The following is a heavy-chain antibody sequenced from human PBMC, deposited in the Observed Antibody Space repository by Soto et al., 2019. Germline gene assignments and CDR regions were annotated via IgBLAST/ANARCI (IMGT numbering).Heavy chain of an antibody. CDR3: ASHPDYGSIDY. CDR2: ISSSSSYI. D-gene: IGHD4-17*01. V-gene: IGHV3-21*01. CDR1: GFTFSSYS. J-gene: IGHJ4*02. Sequence: EVQLVESGGGLVKPGGSLRLSCAASGFTFSSYSMKWGRQAPGKGLEWVSSISSSSSYIHYEDSMKGRFTISRDNAKNSLYLQMNSLRTEDTAVYYCASHPDYGSIDYWCQGTLVTVSS.